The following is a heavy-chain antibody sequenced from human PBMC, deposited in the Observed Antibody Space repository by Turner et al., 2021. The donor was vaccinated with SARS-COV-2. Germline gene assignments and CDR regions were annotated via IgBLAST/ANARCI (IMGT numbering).Heavy chain of an antibody. CDR3: ASPTSRVNTGYSSGWGLGLGYYGMDV. J-gene: IGHJ6*02. Sequence: QVQLVQSGAEVKKPAASVKVSCKATGYTFSGYYIHWVRQASGQGLEWMGWINPNSGGTKYAQKFQGRVTMTKDTSISTAYMELSRLRSDDTAVYYCASPTSRVNTGYSSGWGLGLGYYGMDVWGQGTTVTVSS. D-gene: IGHD6-19*01. CDR2: INPNSGGT. CDR1: GYTFSGYY. V-gene: IGHV1-2*02.